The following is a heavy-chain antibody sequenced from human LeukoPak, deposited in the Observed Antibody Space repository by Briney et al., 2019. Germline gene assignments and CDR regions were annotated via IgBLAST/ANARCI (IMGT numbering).Heavy chain of an antibody. D-gene: IGHD3-22*01. CDR1: GYTLTELS. Sequence: ASVKVSCKVSGYTLTELSMHWVRQAPGKGLEWMGGFDPEDGETIYAQKFQGRVTMTEDTSTDTAYMELSSLRSEDTAVYYCARAGGSGYYFDYWGQGTLVTVSS. CDR3: ARAGGSGYYFDY. V-gene: IGHV1-24*01. J-gene: IGHJ4*02. CDR2: FDPEDGET.